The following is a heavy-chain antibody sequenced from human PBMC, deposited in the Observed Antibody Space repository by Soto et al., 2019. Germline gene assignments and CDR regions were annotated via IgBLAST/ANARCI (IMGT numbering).Heavy chain of an antibody. CDR2: ISPYNDNT. CDR1: GYTFISYG. V-gene: IGHV1-18*04. CDR3: ARDKRPTFYYNGMDL. Sequence: ASVKVSCKASGYTFISYGVNWVRQAPGQGLEWMGWISPYNDNTNYARKVQGRVTLTTDTSASTAYMELRSFTSDDTAVYYCARDKRPTFYYNGMDLWGQGTTVTVSS. J-gene: IGHJ6*02.